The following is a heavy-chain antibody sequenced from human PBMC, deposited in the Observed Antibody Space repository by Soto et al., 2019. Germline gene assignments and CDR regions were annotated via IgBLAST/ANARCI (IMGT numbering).Heavy chain of an antibody. V-gene: IGHV3-23*01. CDR2: ISGSGGST. CDR1: GFTFSSYA. J-gene: IGHJ4*02. D-gene: IGHD6-19*01. CDR3: EADTPCVSQWLVFH. Sequence: EVQLLESGGGLVQPGGSLRLSCAASGFTFSSYAMSWVRQAPGKGLEWVSAISGSGGSTYYADSVKGRFTISRHNTKKTLYLNINSQIAEVTAVYYCEADTPCVSQWLVFHWCQVTMVTVSS.